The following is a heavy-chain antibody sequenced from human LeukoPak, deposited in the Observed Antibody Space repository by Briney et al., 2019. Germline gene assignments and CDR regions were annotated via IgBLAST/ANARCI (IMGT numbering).Heavy chain of an antibody. J-gene: IGHJ4*02. Sequence: GGSLRLSCAASGFTFSKAWMSWVRQAPGKGLEWVGQIKSKTDGGTTDYAAPVKGRFTISRDDSKNPLYLLMNSLKTEDKAVYYCTTEDYGDYVPDYWGQGTLVTVSS. CDR3: TTEDYGDYVPDY. CDR2: IKSKTDGGTT. V-gene: IGHV3-15*01. D-gene: IGHD4-17*01. CDR1: GFTFSKAW.